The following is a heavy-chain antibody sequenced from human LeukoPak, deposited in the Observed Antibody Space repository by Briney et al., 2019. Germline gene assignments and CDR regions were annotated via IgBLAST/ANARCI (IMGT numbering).Heavy chain of an antibody. CDR2: IYYTGNT. V-gene: IGHV4-59*01. D-gene: IGHD3-22*01. Sequence: PSETLSLTCTVSGGSISSDYWSWIRQPPRKGLEWIGYIYYTGNTSYNPSLKSRVTISVDTSKNQFSLKLNSVTAADTAVYYCARGWSPSGYYDYWGQGTLVTVSS. CDR3: ARGWSPSGYYDY. J-gene: IGHJ4*02. CDR1: GGSISSDY.